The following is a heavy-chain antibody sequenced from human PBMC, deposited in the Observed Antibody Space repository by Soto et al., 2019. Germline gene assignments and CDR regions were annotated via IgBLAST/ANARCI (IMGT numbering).Heavy chain of an antibody. J-gene: IGHJ4*02. Sequence: VQLVESGGGLVKPGGSLRLSCTASGFTFITYSLSWVRQAPGKGLEWVASISSSAVYIDYADSVKGRFTISRDNANNSLYLQMNSLRAEDTATYYCVRDGLDYYDTERLYFDNWGQGTLVTVSS. CDR2: ISSSAVYI. D-gene: IGHD3-22*01. CDR3: VRDGLDYYDTERLYFDN. V-gene: IGHV3-21*01. CDR1: GFTFITYS.